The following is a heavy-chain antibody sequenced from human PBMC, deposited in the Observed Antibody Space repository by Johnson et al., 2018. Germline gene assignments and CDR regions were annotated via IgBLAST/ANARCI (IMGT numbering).Heavy chain of an antibody. CDR3: AKFYCKKGVCSYYYDYYRDV. V-gene: IGHV3-30-3*02. Sequence: QVQLVQSGGVVVQPGGSLRLSCAASGFTFSSYAMHWVRQAPGKGLEWVAVISYDGSNKYYADSVTGRFTISRDNSKNTLYLQMNSLRAEDTAVYYCAKFYCKKGVCSYYYDYYRDVWGKGTTVTVSS. J-gene: IGHJ6*03. D-gene: IGHD2-8*01. CDR2: ISYDGSNK. CDR1: GFTFSSYA.